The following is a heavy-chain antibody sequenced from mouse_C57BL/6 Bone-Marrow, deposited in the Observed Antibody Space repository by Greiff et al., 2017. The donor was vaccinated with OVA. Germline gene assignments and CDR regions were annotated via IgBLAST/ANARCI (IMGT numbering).Heavy chain of an antibody. CDR3: ARPSMDY. CDR1: GYAFSSSW. CDR2: IYPGDGDT. Sequence: QVQLKESGPELVKPGASVKISCKASGYAFSSSWMNWVKQRPGKGLEWIGRIYPGDGDTNYNGKFKGKATLTADKSSSTAYMQLSSLTSEDSAVYFCARPSMDYWGQGTSVTVSS. V-gene: IGHV1-82*01. J-gene: IGHJ4*01.